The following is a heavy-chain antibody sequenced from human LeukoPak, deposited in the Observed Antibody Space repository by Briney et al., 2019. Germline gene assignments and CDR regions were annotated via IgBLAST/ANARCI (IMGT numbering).Heavy chain of an antibody. CDR2: ISGSSTSI. V-gene: IGHV3-48*01. D-gene: IGHD5-24*01. J-gene: IGHJ4*02. CDR1: GFTFSTYS. CDR3: ARKDGMATMNY. Sequence: GGSLRLSCAASGFTFSTYSMNWVRQAPGKGLEWVSYISGSSTSIYYAYSVKGRFTISRDNAKNSLYLQMNSLRAEDTAVYYCARKDGMATMNYWGQGTLVTVSS.